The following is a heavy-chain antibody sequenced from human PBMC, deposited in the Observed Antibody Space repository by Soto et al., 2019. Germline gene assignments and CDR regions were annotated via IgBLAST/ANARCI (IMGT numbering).Heavy chain of an antibody. D-gene: IGHD3-22*01. CDR3: AAMSGHSRVGFDH. CDR1: GFTFNNAW. V-gene: IGHV3-15*01. CDR2: VKAKTEGCTV. Sequence: VQLVEAGGGLVKPGGSLRLSCAASGFTFNNAWVSWGRQAPGQGLEWVGRVKAKTEGCTVDYAAPVKGRFSIERDDSTNTLYVQMNSLKTEDTAVYYCAAMSGHSRVGFDHWGQGTLVTVSS. J-gene: IGHJ4*02.